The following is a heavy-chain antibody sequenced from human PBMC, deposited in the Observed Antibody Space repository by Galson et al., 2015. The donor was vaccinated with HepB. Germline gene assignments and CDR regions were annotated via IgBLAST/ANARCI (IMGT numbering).Heavy chain of an antibody. V-gene: IGHV3-48*02. CDR1: GFTFSAYW. CDR2: ISSSSSSM. J-gene: IGHJ4*02. D-gene: IGHD6-6*01. CDR3: AREGSSGLDY. Sequence: LIPSCAASGFTFSAYWTHWVRQAPGKGLEWITYISSSSSSMYYADSVQVRVSLPRDNAKNSLDLQMHSLRDEDTAVYFCAREGSSGLDYWGQGTLVTVSS.